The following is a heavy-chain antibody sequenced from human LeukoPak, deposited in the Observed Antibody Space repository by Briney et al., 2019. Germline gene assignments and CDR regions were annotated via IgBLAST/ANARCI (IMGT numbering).Heavy chain of an antibody. CDR3: ARHNNWGFDY. D-gene: IGHD7-27*01. Sequence: GESLKISCKDSGYSFANYWIGWVRQMPGKGLEWMGITHPGNSDTKYSPSFQGQVTISADRSISTAYLQWGSLKASDTAVYYCARHNNWGFDYWGQGALVTVSS. CDR1: GYSFANYW. CDR2: THPGNSDT. J-gene: IGHJ4*02. V-gene: IGHV5-51*01.